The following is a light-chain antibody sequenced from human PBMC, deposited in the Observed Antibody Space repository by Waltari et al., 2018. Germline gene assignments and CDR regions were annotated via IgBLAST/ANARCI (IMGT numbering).Light chain of an antibody. V-gene: IGKV4-1*01. CDR3: QQYYSTPPIT. Sequence: DIVLTQPPDSLAVSLGERATINCKPSQSVLYSSTNKNYLAWYQQKPGQPPKLLIYWASTRESGVPDRFSGSGSGADFTLTISSLQAEDVAVYYCQQYYSTPPITFGQGTRLEIK. CDR1: QSVLYSSTNKNY. J-gene: IGKJ5*01. CDR2: WAS.